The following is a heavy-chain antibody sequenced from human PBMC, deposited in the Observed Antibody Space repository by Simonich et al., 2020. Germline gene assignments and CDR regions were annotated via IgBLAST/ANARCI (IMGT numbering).Heavy chain of an antibody. CDR2: ISSSSSYI. V-gene: IGHV3-21*01. Sequence: GGGLVKPGGSLRLSCAASGFTFSSYSMNWVRQAPGNGLEWVSSISSSSSYIDYADSVKGRFTISRDNAKNSLYLQMNSLRAEDTAVYYCARDTSYYGSGSYYFDYWGQGTLVTVSS. D-gene: IGHD3-10*01. CDR1: GFTFSSYS. J-gene: IGHJ4*02. CDR3: ARDTSYYGSGSYYFDY.